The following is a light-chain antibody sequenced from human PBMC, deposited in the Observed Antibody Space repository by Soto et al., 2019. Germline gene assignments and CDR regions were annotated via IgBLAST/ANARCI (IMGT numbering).Light chain of an antibody. CDR1: QSVERY. J-gene: IGKJ1*01. V-gene: IGKV1-5*01. CDR2: DAS. CDR3: QQYKDYTWT. Sequence: DIQMTQSPSTLSASVGDRVSITCRASQSVERYLAWYQQKPGKAPHLLIYDASSLESGVPSRFSGSGSGTESTLTISSLQPDDFTTFYCQQYKDYTWTFGQGTKVDIK.